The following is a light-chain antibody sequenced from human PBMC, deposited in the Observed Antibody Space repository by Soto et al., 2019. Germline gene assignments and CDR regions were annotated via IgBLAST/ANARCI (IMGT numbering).Light chain of an antibody. J-gene: IGKJ1*01. CDR1: QSVSNR. Sequence: EIVMTQSPATLSVSPGERATLSCRASQSVSNRLAWYQQRPGQAPRLLIYRASARATGIPARFSGSGSGTEFTLTISSLQSEDFAIYYCQQSSDWRRTFGQGTKVEIK. CDR2: RAS. CDR3: QQSSDWRRT. V-gene: IGKV3-15*01.